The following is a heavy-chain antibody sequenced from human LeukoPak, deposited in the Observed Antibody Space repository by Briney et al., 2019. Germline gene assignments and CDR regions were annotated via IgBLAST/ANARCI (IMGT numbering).Heavy chain of an antibody. CDR1: GFTFDSYS. D-gene: IGHD4-11*01. V-gene: IGHV3-48*01. CDR3: ARGLALGLTVTPKAFDY. J-gene: IGHJ4*02. Sequence: GGSLRLSCVVSGFTFDSYSMSWVRQAPGKGLEWISYISNSGSPIYYADSVKGRFTISRDKDRSSLYLQMNSLAADDTAVYYCARGLALGLTVTPKAFDYWGQGTLVTVPS. CDR2: ISNSGSPI.